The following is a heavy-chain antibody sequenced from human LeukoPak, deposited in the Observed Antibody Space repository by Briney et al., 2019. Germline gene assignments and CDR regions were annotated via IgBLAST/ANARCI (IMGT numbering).Heavy chain of an antibody. V-gene: IGHV4-59*01. CDR1: GGSISSYY. Sequence: SETLSLTCTVSGGSISSYYWSWTRQPPGKGLEWIGYIHYSGSTIYNPSLKSRVTMSLDTSKNQFPLKLSSVTAADTAIYFCAGDYGSNNSWGQGTLVTVSS. CDR2: IHYSGST. D-gene: IGHD4-23*01. J-gene: IGHJ4*02. CDR3: AGDYGSNNS.